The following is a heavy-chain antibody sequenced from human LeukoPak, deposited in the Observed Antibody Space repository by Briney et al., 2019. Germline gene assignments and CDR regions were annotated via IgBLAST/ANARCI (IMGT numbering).Heavy chain of an antibody. V-gene: IGHV1-2*02. CDR3: ARLSKGGATSYYYYYMDV. Sequence: GASVKVSCKASGYTFSGYYIHWVRQAPGQGLEWMGWINPNSGGTDYAQKFQGRVTMTRDTSISTAYMELSILKSDDSAVYYCARLSKGGATSYYYYYMDVWGKGTTVTVSS. J-gene: IGHJ6*03. CDR2: INPNSGGT. D-gene: IGHD5-12*01. CDR1: GYTFSGYY.